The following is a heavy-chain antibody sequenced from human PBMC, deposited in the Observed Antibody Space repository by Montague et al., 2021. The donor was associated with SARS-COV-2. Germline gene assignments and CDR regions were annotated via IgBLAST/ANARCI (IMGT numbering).Heavy chain of an antibody. Sequence: SLRLSFAASGFTFSYFEMNWVRQDPGKGLEWISYISGAGTTIYYADYVKGRFTISRDNAKNSLYLQMNSLRAEDTAVYYCARDLVVTDGISDYWGQGTPVTVSS. CDR2: ISGAGTTI. V-gene: IGHV3-48*03. CDR3: ARDLVVTDGISDY. J-gene: IGHJ4*02. CDR1: GFTFSYFE. D-gene: IGHD2-8*02.